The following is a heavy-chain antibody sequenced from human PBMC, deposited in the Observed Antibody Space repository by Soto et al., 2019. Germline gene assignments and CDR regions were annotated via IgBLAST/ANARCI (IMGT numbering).Heavy chain of an antibody. CDR1: GGTFRNYA. CDR2: SIPVFGTA. V-gene: IGHV1-69*01. CDR3: AIPLPKQQLVRGAFDH. Sequence: QVQLVQSGAEVKKPGSSVKLSCKTSGGTFRNYAINWGRQAPGQGREWMGGSIPVFGTANYAQTFQGRFTITADEATVTASMELSSLRSEDTAVYYCAIPLPKQQLVRGAFDHWGQGTLVTVAS. D-gene: IGHD6-13*01. J-gene: IGHJ4*02.